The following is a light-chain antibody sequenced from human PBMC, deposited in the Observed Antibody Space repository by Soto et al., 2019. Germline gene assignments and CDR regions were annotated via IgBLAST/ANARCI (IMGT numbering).Light chain of an antibody. V-gene: IGKV3-15*01. CDR1: QSVSSN. CDR3: QQYNNWHPR. Sequence: EIVMTQSPATLSVSPGERATLSCRASQSVSSNLAWYQQKPGQAPRLLIYGASTRATGIPARFSGSGSGTEFTLTISSLQSEDFAVYYCQQYNNWHPRLGPGTRLEIK. J-gene: IGKJ5*01. CDR2: GAS.